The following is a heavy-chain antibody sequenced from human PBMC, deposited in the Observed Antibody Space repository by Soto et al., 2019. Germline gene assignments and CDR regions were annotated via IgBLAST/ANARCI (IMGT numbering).Heavy chain of an antibody. V-gene: IGHV3-33*01. J-gene: IGHJ4*01. CDR3: ARGRGYDLVGGDIATGLTGIDH. D-gene: IGHD3-3*01. CDR2: IWYDGSHE. Sequence: VQLVASGGGVVRPGMSLRLTFAAYGFTLSYYGRHWFSQAPVKGLEWVAIIWYDGSHEYYAESLEGRFTISRDNTNNALYVQMRSLKPDDSGVYYCARGRGYDLVGGDIATGLTGIDHWGDEALVDVS. CDR1: GFTLSYYG.